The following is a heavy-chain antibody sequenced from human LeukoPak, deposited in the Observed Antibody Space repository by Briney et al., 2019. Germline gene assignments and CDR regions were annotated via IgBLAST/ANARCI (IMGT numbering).Heavy chain of an antibody. Sequence: SETLSLTCTVSGGSISSGDYYWSWIRQPPGKGLEWIGYIYYSGSTYYNPSLKSRVTISVDRSKNQFSLKLSSVTAADTAVYYCARVNYGGNSEPYYYYGMDVWGQGTTVTVSS. CDR2: IYYSGST. CDR3: ARVNYGGNSEPYYYYGMDV. D-gene: IGHD4-23*01. CDR1: GGSISSGDYY. J-gene: IGHJ6*02. V-gene: IGHV4-30-4*01.